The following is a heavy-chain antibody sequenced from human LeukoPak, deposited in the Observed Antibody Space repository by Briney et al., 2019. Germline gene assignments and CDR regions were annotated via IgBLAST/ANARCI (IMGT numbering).Heavy chain of an antibody. CDR2: ISSGSSTI. Sequence: GGSLRLSSAASAFTFTGHSMNWVSHAPGKGLEWVSYISSGSSTIYYADSVKGRFTISRDNAKNSLYLQMNSLRDEDTAVYYCARDWYFDYWGQGTLVTVSS. J-gene: IGHJ4*02. CDR3: ARDWYFDY. CDR1: AFTFTGHS. V-gene: IGHV3-48*02.